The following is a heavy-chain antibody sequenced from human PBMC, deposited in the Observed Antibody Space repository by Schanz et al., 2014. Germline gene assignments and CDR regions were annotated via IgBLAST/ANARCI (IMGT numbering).Heavy chain of an antibody. CDR3: LAPDYGMDV. CDR2: IKKDGSEK. V-gene: IGHV3-7*01. Sequence: EVHLLDSGGGLVQPGGSLRLSCAASGFTFSGFWMTWVRQAPGKGLEWVANIKKDGSEKYYVDSVKGRFTISRDNAKNSLFLQMNSLRPEDTAVYYCLAPDYGMDVWGQGTTVTVSS. J-gene: IGHJ6*02. CDR1: GFTFSGFW.